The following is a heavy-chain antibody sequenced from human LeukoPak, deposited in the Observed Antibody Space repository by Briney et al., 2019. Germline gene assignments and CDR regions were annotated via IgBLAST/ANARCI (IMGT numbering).Heavy chain of an antibody. CDR1: GFTFSSYW. V-gene: IGHV3-7*01. CDR2: IKQDGSER. D-gene: IGHD3-22*01. J-gene: IGHJ6*03. CDR3: ARAPRSSGYYSYYYYMDV. Sequence: GGSLRLSCAASGFTFSSYWMSWVRQAPGKGLEGVANIKQDGSERYYVDSVKGRFTISRDNAKNSLYLQMNSLRAEDTAVYYCARAPRSSGYYSYYYYMDVWGKGTTVTVSS.